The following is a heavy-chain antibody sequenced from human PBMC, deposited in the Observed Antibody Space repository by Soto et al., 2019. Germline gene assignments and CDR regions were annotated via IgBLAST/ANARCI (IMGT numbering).Heavy chain of an antibody. CDR3: ARKWGPGAPVYYGMDV. CDR1: GYTFTSYG. Sequence: ASVEVSCKASGYTFTSYGISWVRQPPGQGLEWMGWISAYNGNTNYAQKLQGRVTMTTDTSTSTAYMELSSLRSEDTAVYYCARKWGPGAPVYYGMDVWGQGTTVTVSS. CDR2: ISAYNGNT. J-gene: IGHJ6*02. D-gene: IGHD1-26*01. V-gene: IGHV1-18*01.